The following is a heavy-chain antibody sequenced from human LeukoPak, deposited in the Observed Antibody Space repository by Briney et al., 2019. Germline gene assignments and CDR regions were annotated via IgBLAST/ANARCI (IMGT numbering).Heavy chain of an antibody. V-gene: IGHV3-23*01. Sequence: HSGGSLRLSCAASGFTFNNYAMTWVRQAPGKGLEWVSVVSGSGDNTNYADSVKGRFTISRDNSKNTLYLQMNSLRADDTAVYYCASYYYDTMRGGDWGQGTLVTVSS. CDR2: VSGSGDNT. CDR1: GFTFNNYA. CDR3: ASYYYDTMRGGD. J-gene: IGHJ1*01. D-gene: IGHD3-22*01.